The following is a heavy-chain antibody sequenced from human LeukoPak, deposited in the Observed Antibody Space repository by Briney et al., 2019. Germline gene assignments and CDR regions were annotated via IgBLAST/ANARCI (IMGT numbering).Heavy chain of an antibody. D-gene: IGHD2-2*01. CDR2: IIPIFGTA. Sequence: SVKVSCKASGGTFSSYAISWVRQAPGQGLEWMGGIIPIFGTANYAQKFQGRVTITTDESTSTAYMELSSLRSEDTAVYYCAAVVRGVVPALDAFDIWGQGTMVTVSS. V-gene: IGHV1-69*05. CDR1: GGTFSSYA. J-gene: IGHJ3*02. CDR3: AAVVRGVVPALDAFDI.